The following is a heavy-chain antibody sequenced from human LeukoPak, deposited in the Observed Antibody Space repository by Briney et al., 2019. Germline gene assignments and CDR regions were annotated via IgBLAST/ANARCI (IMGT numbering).Heavy chain of an antibody. CDR2: MNPNSANT. V-gene: IGHV1-8*01. CDR3: ARLASSSWPLYYYYGMDV. CDR1: GYTFTSYD. Sequence: GASVKLSCKASGYTFTSYDINWVRQATGQRLEWMGWMNPNSANTGYAQKFQGRVTMTRNTSISTAYMELSSLRSEDTAVYYCARLASSSWPLYYYYGMDVWGQGTTVTVSS. D-gene: IGHD6-13*01. J-gene: IGHJ6*02.